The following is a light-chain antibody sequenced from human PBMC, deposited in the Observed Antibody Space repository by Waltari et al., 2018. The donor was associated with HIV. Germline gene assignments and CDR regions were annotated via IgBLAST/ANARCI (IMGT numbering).Light chain of an antibody. CDR1: QNLLHTNGHNY. CDR3: MHGQQTPV. V-gene: IGKV2-28*01. CDR2: LGS. J-gene: IGKJ1*01. Sequence: DIAMIQSPDSLAVSPGEPASISCRSSQNLLHTNGHNYLDWYLQRPGQAPELLIYLGSQRASGVPDRIAGSGSGTSFILKINRVEAEDVGVYYCMHGQQTPVFGQGTKVEIK.